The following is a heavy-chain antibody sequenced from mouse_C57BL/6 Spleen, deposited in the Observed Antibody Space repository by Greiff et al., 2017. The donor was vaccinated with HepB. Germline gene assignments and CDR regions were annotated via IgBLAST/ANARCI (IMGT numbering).Heavy chain of an antibody. Sequence: QVQLQQPGAELVMPGASVKLSCKASGYTFTSYWMHWVKQRPGQGLEWIGEIDPSDSYTNYNQKFKGKSTLTVDKSSSTAYMQLSSLTSEDSAVYYCARGGFGSSNYWGQGTTLTVSS. J-gene: IGHJ2*01. V-gene: IGHV1-69*01. CDR1: GYTFTSYW. CDR2: IDPSDSYT. D-gene: IGHD1-1*01. CDR3: ARGGFGSSNY.